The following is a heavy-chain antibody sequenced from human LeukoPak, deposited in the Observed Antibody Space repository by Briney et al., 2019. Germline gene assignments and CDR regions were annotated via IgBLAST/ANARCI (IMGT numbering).Heavy chain of an antibody. CDR1: GFTFSSYA. J-gene: IGHJ4*01. CDR2: ISYDGSNK. V-gene: IGHV3-30*04. D-gene: IGHD5-24*01. Sequence: GGSLRLSCAASGFTFSSYAMHWVRQAPGKGLEWVAVISYDGSNKYYADSVKGRFTISRDNAKNSLFLQMNSLRAEDTAFYYCAKPLRDATIYDFWGHGALVTVSS. CDR3: AKPLRDATIYDF.